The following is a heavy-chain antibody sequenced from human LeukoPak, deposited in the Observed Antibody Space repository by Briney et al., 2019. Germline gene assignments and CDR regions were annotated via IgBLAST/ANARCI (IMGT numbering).Heavy chain of an antibody. D-gene: IGHD3-3*01. Sequence: GGSLRLSCAASGFTLSNVWMSWVRQAPGKGLEWVGRIKTKTAGGTTDYAAPVKGRFTISRNDSKNMVYLQMNSLKIEDTAVYYCTTDFWSGYFGSWGQGTLVTVSS. CDR3: TTDFWSGYFGS. CDR1: GFTLSNVW. J-gene: IGHJ5*01. V-gene: IGHV3-15*01. CDR2: IKTKTAGGTT.